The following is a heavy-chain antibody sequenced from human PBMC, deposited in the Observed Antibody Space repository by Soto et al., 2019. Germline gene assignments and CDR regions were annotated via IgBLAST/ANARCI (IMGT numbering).Heavy chain of an antibody. D-gene: IGHD1-1*01. J-gene: IGHJ6*03. CDR2: IFPPDSPT. Sequence: GESLKISCKGSGYSFTSYWIGWVRQMPGKGLERMGLIFPPDSPTTYSPSFHAHVTISADNSISTAYLQWSSLKASDTAMYYCARCTTGTTAPKVAYYYYYMDVWGKGTTVTVSS. V-gene: IGHV5-51*01. CDR3: ARCTTGTTAPKVAYYYYYMDV. CDR1: GYSFTSYW.